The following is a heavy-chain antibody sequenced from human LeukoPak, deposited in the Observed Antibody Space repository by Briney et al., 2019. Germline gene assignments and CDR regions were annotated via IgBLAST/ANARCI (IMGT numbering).Heavy chain of an antibody. CDR1: GGSISSGDYY. Sequence: PSETLSLTCTVSGGSISSGDYYWSWVRQPPGKGLEWIGYIYYTGSTYYNRSLKGRITISVDTSKNQFSLKLSSVTAADTAVYFCTRGPNYVWGSYRYFDYWGQGTLVSVSS. J-gene: IGHJ4*02. CDR2: IYYTGST. D-gene: IGHD3-16*02. V-gene: IGHV4-30-4*01. CDR3: TRGPNYVWGSYRYFDY.